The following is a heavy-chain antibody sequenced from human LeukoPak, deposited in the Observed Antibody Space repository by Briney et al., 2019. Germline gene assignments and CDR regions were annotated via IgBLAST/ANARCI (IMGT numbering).Heavy chain of an antibody. CDR2: INHSGST. D-gene: IGHD3-10*01. CDR3: AREGRYYYGSESYFDY. V-gene: IGHV4-34*01. J-gene: IGHJ4*02. CDR1: GGSFSGYY. Sequence: SETLSLTCAVYGGSFSGYYWSWIHQPPGKGLEWIGEINHSGSTNYNPSLKSRVTISVDTSKNQFSLKLSSVTAADTAVYYCAREGRYYYGSESYFDYWGQGTLVTVSS.